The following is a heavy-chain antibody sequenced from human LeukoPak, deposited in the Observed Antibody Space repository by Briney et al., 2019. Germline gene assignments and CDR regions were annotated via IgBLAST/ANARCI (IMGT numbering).Heavy chain of an antibody. CDR2: INPNSGGT. J-gene: IGHJ4*02. V-gene: IGHV1-2*06. D-gene: IGHD2-2*01. Sequence: ASVKVSCKASGYTFTGYYMHWVRQAPGQGLEWMGRINPNSGGTNYAQNFQGRVTMTRDTSISTAYMELSRLTSDDTAVYYCARQAGSTSSAIDYWGQGTLVTVSS. CDR3: ARQAGSTSSAIDY. CDR1: GYTFTGYY.